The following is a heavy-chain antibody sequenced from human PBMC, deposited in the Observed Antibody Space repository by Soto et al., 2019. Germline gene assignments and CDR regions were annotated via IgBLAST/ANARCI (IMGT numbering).Heavy chain of an antibody. CDR2: ISSSGSTI. D-gene: IGHD6-13*01. CDR3: ARLVGSWLTKGMGV. Sequence: WGSLPLSCASSVFTFSSYEMNWVGQAPGKGLEWVSYISSSGSTIYYADSVKGRFTISRDNAKNSLYLQMNSLRAEDTAVYYCARLVGSWLTKGMGVWGQGTTVTVSS. V-gene: IGHV3-48*03. CDR1: VFTFSSYE. J-gene: IGHJ6*02.